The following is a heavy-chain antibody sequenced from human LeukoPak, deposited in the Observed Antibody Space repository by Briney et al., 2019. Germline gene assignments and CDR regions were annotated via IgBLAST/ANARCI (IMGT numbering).Heavy chain of an antibody. J-gene: IGHJ4*02. CDR3: ARDRRYSSSWYGLDY. D-gene: IGHD6-13*01. V-gene: IGHV4-4*07. CDR1: GGSFSGYY. Sequence: SETLSLTCAVYGGSFSGYYWSWIRQPAGKGLEWIGRIYTSGSTNYNPSLKSRVTMSVDTSKNQFSLKLSSVTAADTAVYYCARDRRYSSSWYGLDYWGQGTLVTVSS. CDR2: IYTSGST.